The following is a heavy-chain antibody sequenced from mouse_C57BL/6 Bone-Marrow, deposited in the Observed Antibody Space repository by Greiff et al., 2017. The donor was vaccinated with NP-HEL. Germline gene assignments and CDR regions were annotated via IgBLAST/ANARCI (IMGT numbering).Heavy chain of an antibody. CDR3: ARERAMGVVFAY. Sequence: QVQLQQPGAELVMPGASVKLSCKASGYTFTSYWMHWVKQRPGQGLEWIGEIDPSDSNTNYNQKFKGKSTLTVDKSSSTAYMQLSSLTSEDSAVYYCARERAMGVVFAYWGQGTLVTVSA. CDR1: GYTFTSYW. D-gene: IGHD1-1*02. CDR2: IDPSDSNT. V-gene: IGHV1-69*01. J-gene: IGHJ3*01.